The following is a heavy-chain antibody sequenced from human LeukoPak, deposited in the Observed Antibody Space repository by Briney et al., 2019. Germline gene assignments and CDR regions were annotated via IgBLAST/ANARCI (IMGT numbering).Heavy chain of an antibody. Sequence: GESLKISCKGSGYSFTSCWIGWVRQMPGKGLEWMGIIYPGDSDTRYSPSFQGQVTISADKSISTAYLQWSSLKASDTAMYYCARRVGYSSGWYAFDIWGQGTMVTVSS. D-gene: IGHD6-19*01. V-gene: IGHV5-51*01. CDR3: ARRVGYSSGWYAFDI. CDR2: IYPGDSDT. J-gene: IGHJ3*02. CDR1: GYSFTSCW.